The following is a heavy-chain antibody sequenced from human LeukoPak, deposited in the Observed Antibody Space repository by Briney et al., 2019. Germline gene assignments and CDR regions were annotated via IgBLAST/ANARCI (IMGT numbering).Heavy chain of an antibody. CDR3: ARVNVYDYVWGSYRPTFDY. V-gene: IGHV1-2*02. D-gene: IGHD3-16*02. J-gene: IGHJ4*02. CDR1: GYTFTGYY. CDR2: INPNSGGT. Sequence: ASVKVSCKASGYTFTGYYMHWVRQAPGQGLEWMGWINPNSGGTNYAQKFQGRVTMTRDTSISTAYMELSRLRSDDTAVYYCARVNVYDYVWGSYRPTFDYWGQGTLDTVSS.